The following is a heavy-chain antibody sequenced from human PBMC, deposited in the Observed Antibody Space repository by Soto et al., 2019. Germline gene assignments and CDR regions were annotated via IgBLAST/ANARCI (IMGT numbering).Heavy chain of an antibody. D-gene: IGHD2-8*01. CDR3: ASTGVRYYYMDV. CDR1: GYTFTSYY. V-gene: IGHV1-46*03. J-gene: IGHJ6*03. Sequence: ASLKVSCKASGYTFTSYYMHWVRQAPGQGLEWMGIINPSGGSTSYAQKFQGRVTMTRDTSTSTVYMELSSLRSEDTAVYYCASTGVRYYYMDVWGKGTTVTVSS. CDR2: INPSGGST.